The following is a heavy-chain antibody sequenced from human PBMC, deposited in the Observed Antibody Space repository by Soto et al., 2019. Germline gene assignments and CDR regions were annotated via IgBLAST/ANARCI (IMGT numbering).Heavy chain of an antibody. Sequence: PGGSLRLSCAASVFTFSHYSMTWIRQAPGKGLEWVSYISSSGSYTNYADSLQGRFIVSRDSARNSFFLQMHSLRADDTAVYYCAREQSGRRSLDSWGQGTLVTVSS. V-gene: IGHV3-11*06. J-gene: IGHJ4*02. CDR3: AREQSGRRSLDS. CDR1: VFTFSHYS. CDR2: ISSSGSYT. D-gene: IGHD1-26*01.